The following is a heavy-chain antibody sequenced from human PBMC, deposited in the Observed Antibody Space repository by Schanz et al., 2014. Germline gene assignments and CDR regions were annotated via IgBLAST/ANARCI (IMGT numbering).Heavy chain of an antibody. Sequence: QVQLVQSGAEVKKPGSSVKVSYKASGGTFSTYTISWVRQAPGQGLEWMGMINPSGGSTTYAQKFQGRVTMTRDTSTSTFYMELSSLRSEDTAVYYCARGGSMVQEINFAYWGQGSLVTVSS. CDR1: GGTFSTYT. D-gene: IGHD3-10*01. CDR2: INPSGGST. CDR3: ARGGSMVQEINFAY. V-gene: IGHV1-46*03. J-gene: IGHJ4*02.